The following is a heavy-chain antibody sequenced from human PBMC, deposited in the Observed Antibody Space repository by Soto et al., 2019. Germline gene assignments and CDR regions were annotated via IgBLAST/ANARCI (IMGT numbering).Heavy chain of an antibody. Sequence: GGSLRLSCAASGFTFSSYGMHWVRQAPGKGLEWVAVISYDGSNKYYADSVKGRFTISRDNSKNTLYLQMNSLRAEDTAVYYCAPSPCSSTSCYHDYWGPGTLVTVSS. CDR1: GFTFSSYG. D-gene: IGHD2-2*01. V-gene: IGHV3-30*03. CDR3: APSPCSSTSCYHDY. CDR2: ISYDGSNK. J-gene: IGHJ4*02.